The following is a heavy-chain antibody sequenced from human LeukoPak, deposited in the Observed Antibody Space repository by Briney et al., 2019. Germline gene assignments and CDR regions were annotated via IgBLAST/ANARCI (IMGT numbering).Heavy chain of an antibody. CDR1: GYTFTGYY. D-gene: IGHD2-2*01. CDR3: ARGDCSSTSCYAFDI. CDR2: INPNSGGT. Sequence: ASVKVSFKASGYTFTGYYMHWVRQAPGQGLEWMGWINPNSGGTNYAKKFQGRVTMTRDTTISTAYMELSRLRSDNTAVYYCARGDCSSTSCYAFDIWGQGTMVTVSS. J-gene: IGHJ3*02. V-gene: IGHV1-2*02.